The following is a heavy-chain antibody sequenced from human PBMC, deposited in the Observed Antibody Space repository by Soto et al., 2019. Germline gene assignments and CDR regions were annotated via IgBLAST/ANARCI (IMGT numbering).Heavy chain of an antibody. CDR1: GFSVSDNY. J-gene: IGHJ2*01. V-gene: IGHV3-53*01. Sequence: EVRLVESGGGLIQPGGSLTVSCAASGFSVSDNYMSWVRQPPGKGLEWVSVIYRGGTISYADSVKGRFIISRDSSKNTMYLQMNTLRGEDTATYYCARVSCSGGGCYPDWYFDLWGRGTLVTVSS. D-gene: IGHD2-15*01. CDR3: ARVSCSGGGCYPDWYFDL. CDR2: IYRGGTI.